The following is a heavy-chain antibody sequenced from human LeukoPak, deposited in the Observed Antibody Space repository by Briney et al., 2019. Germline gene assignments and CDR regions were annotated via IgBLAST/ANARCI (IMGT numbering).Heavy chain of an antibody. D-gene: IGHD2-21*02. CDR3: SKDLLVVTAMNAFDI. V-gene: IGHV3-11*04. Sequence: GGSLRLSSAASGFTFSNYYMSWIRQAPGKGRGWDSYISSSGSTIYYADSVKGRFTISRDNAKNSLYLQMNSLAAEDTGVYCCSKDLLVVTAMNAFDIWGQGTMVTVSS. J-gene: IGHJ3*02. CDR1: GFTFSNYY. CDR2: ISSSGSTI.